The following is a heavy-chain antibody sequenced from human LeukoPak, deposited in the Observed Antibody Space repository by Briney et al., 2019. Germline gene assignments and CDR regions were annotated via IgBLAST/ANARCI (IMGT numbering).Heavy chain of an antibody. Sequence: PGGSLRLSCAASGFTFSSYDMHWVRQAPGKGLEWVAFTRFDGSDKYYADSVKGRFTISRDNSKNTLYLQMNSLRAEDTAVYYCAKDKGTTMVRGVIITGYMDVWGKGTTVAISS. V-gene: IGHV3-30*02. J-gene: IGHJ6*03. CDR2: TRFDGSDK. CDR1: GFTFSSYD. CDR3: AKDKGTTMVRGVIITGYMDV. D-gene: IGHD3-10*01.